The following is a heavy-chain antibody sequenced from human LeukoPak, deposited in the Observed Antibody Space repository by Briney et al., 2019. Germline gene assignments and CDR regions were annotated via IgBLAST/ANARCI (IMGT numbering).Heavy chain of an antibody. CDR3: ARGTQRWLQLGYYYGMDV. J-gene: IGHJ6*02. D-gene: IGHD5-24*01. V-gene: IGHV1-8*01. CDR2: MNPNSGNT. CDR1: GYTLTSYD. Sequence: ASVKVSCKASGYTLTSYDINWVRQATGQGLEWMGWMNPNSGNTGYAQKFQGRVTMTRNTSISTAYMELSSLRSEDTAVYYCARGTQRWLQLGYYYGMDVWGQGTTVTVSS.